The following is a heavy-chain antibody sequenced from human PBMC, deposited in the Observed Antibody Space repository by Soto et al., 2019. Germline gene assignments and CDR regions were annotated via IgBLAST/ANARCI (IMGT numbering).Heavy chain of an antibody. D-gene: IGHD6-13*01. CDR1: GYTFTNYY. V-gene: IGHV1-46*03. J-gene: IGHJ5*02. CDR3: ASGPNTDTWYGWFNP. CDR2: INPSGGTT. Sequence: ASVKVSCKASGYTFTNYYIHWVRQAPGQGLEWMGIINPSGGTTTFAQKFQGRVTMTSDTSTSTVYMELSSLRSEDTALYYCASGPNTDTWYGWFNPRGRRTSVLVSS.